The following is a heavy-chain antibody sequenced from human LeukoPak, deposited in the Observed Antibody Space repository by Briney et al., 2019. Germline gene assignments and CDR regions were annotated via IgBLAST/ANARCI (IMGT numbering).Heavy chain of an antibody. CDR3: ARSGSTDYDFWSGYDSMYYFDY. Sequence: SETLSLTCTVSGGSISSYYCSWIRQPPGQGLEWMGYIYYSGSTNNNPSLKSRVTISVDTSKSQFSLTLTTLIAAYTAVYTCARSGSTDYDFWSGYDSMYYFDYWGQGTLVTVSS. J-gene: IGHJ4*02. CDR1: GGSISSYY. V-gene: IGHV4-59*01. CDR2: IYYSGST. D-gene: IGHD3-3*01.